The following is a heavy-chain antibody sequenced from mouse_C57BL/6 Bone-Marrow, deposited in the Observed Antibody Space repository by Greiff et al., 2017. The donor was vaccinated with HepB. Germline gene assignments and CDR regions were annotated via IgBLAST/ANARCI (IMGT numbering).Heavy chain of an antibody. CDR2: INPNNGGT. D-gene: IGHD2-5*01. V-gene: IGHV1-26*01. Sequence: VQLQQSGPELVKPGASVKISCKASGYTFTDYYMNWVKQSHGKSLEWIGDINPNNGGTSYNQKFKGKATLTVDKSSSTAYMELRSLTSEDSAVYYCAIYSNYPYYFDYWGQGTTLTVSS. J-gene: IGHJ2*01. CDR3: AIYSNYPYYFDY. CDR1: GYTFTDYY.